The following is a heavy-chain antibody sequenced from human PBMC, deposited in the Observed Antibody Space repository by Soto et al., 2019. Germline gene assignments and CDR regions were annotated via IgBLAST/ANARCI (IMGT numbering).Heavy chain of an antibody. V-gene: IGHV3-30*18. CDR2: ISYDGSNK. J-gene: IGHJ6*02. Sequence: GGSLRLSCAASGFTFSSYGMHWVRQAPGKGLEWVAVISYDGSNKYYADSVKGRFTISRDNSKNTLYLQMNSLRAEDTAVYYCAKESSRFRKHYGMDVWGQGTTVTVSS. D-gene: IGHD3-3*01. CDR1: GFTFSSYG. CDR3: AKESSRFRKHYGMDV.